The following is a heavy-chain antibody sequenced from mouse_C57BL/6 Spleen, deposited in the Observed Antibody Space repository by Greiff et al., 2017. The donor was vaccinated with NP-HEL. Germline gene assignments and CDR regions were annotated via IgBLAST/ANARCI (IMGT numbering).Heavy chain of an antibody. D-gene: IGHD1-1*01. J-gene: IGHJ2*01. V-gene: IGHV5-12*01. CDR3: ARRGYYYGRAFDY. CDR1: GFTFSDYY. CDR2: ISNGGGST. Sequence: EVKLQESGGGLVQPGGSLKLSCAASGFTFSDYYMYWVRQTPEKRLEWVAYISNGGGSTYYPDTVKGQFTISRDNAKNTLYLQMRRLKSEDTAMYYYARRGYYYGRAFDYWGQGTTLTVSS.